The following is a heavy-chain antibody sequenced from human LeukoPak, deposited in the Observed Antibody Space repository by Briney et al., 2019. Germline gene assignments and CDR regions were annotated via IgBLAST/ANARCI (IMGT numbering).Heavy chain of an antibody. CDR1: GGTFSSYA. J-gene: IGHJ4*02. CDR2: HIPILGTA. CDR3: ARGALLWFGLDY. Sequence: SVKVSCKDSGGTFSSYAISWVRQAPGEGREWRGSHIPILGTADHAQKFQGRVTITADETTSTAYMELSSLRSEDTAVYYCARGALLWFGLDYWGQGTLGTVSS. V-gene: IGHV1-69*15. D-gene: IGHD3-10*01.